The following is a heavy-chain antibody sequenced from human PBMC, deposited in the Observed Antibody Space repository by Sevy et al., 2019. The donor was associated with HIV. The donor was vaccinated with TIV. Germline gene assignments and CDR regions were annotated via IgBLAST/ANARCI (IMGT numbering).Heavy chain of an antibody. CDR3: VKEGGGEGGDH. Sequence: GGSLRLSCAASGFSFSSYGMHWVRQAPGKGLEWMSYIQYDGSNKDYADSVKGRFNISRNNSNNTLYLQMNSLRVEDTAVFYCVKEGGGEGGDHWGQGTLVTVSS. J-gene: IGHJ4*02. CDR2: IQYDGSNK. D-gene: IGHD2-21*01. V-gene: IGHV3-30*02. CDR1: GFSFSSYG.